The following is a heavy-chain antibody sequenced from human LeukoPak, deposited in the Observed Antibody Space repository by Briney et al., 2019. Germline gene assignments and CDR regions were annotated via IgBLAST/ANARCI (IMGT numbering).Heavy chain of an antibody. CDR1: GYSFTYYW. CDR2: IYPGDSYT. J-gene: IGHJ4*02. Sequence: GESLKISCKGSGYSFTYYWIGWVRQMPGKGLEWMGIIYPGDSYTRYRPSFQGQVTISVDKSISTAYLQWSSLKASDTAMYYCARRDGNSKYYFDYWGQGTLVTVSS. D-gene: IGHD1-1*01. CDR3: ARRDGNSKYYFDY. V-gene: IGHV5-51*01.